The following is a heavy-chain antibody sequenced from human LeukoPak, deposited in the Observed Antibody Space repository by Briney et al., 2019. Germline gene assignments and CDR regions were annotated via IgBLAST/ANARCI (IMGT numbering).Heavy chain of an antibody. CDR2: ITPILGTP. CDR3: ASYYYDSSDLYAFDI. Sequence: SVKVSCKASVGTLSSYAISGVRQAPSEEREWMGGITPILGTPNYAQKFQGRVTMTAEESTSTAYMKLSSLRSEDTDVYYCASYYYDSSDLYAFDIWGQGTMVTVSS. CDR1: VGTLSSYA. J-gene: IGHJ3*02. V-gene: IGHV1-69*13. D-gene: IGHD3-22*01.